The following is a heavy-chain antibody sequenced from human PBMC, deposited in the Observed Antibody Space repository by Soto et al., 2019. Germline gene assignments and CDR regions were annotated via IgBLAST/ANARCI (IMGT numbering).Heavy chain of an antibody. CDR1: GGSISSYY. V-gene: IGHV4-59*12. Sequence: SETLSLTCTVSGGSISSYYWSWIRQPPGKGQEWIGYIYYSGSTNYNPSLKSRVTISVDTSKNQFSLKLSSVTAADTAVYYCATYSGGGTVTNRGYDAFDIWGQGTMVTVSS. D-gene: IGHD4-17*01. CDR2: IYYSGST. CDR3: ATYSGGGTVTNRGYDAFDI. J-gene: IGHJ3*02.